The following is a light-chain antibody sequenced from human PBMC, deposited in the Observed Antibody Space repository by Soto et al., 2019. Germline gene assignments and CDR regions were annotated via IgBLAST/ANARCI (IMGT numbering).Light chain of an antibody. CDR3: TSSLSNSVVV. Sequence: QSALTQPASVSGSPGQSVTISCSGTRSDVDDYNYVSWYQQHPGKAPKLMIYEVSHRLSGVSNRFSGSNSGYTASLTISGLQDEDEADYYCTSSLSNSVVVFGGRTKLTVL. J-gene: IGLJ3*02. CDR2: EVS. V-gene: IGLV2-14*01. CDR1: RSDVDDYNY.